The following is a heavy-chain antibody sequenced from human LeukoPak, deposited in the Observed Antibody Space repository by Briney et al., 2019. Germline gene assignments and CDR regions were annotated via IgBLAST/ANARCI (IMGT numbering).Heavy chain of an antibody. CDR1: GGSISSGSYY. D-gene: IGHD6-13*01. J-gene: IGHJ4*02. CDR3: ARGRAAARIYYFDY. CDR2: IYTSGST. V-gene: IGHV4-61*02. Sequence: SQTLSLTCTVSGGSISSGSYYWSWIRQPAGKGLEWIGRIYTSGSTNYNPSLKSRVTTSVDTSKNQFSLKLSSVTAADTAVYYCARGRAAARIYYFDYWGQGTLVTVSS.